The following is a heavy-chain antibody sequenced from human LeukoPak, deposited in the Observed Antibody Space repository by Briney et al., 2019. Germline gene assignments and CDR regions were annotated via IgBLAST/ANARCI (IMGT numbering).Heavy chain of an antibody. CDR1: GFTVSSNY. CDR3: AKDGYNWNYGAFDI. Sequence: GGSLRLSCAASGFTVSSNYMSWVRQAPGKGLEWVSVIYSGGSTYYADSVKGRFTIPRDNSKNTLYLQMNSLRAEDTAEYYCAKDGYNWNYGAFDIWGQGTMVTVSS. D-gene: IGHD1-7*01. J-gene: IGHJ3*02. V-gene: IGHV3-53*01. CDR2: IYSGGST.